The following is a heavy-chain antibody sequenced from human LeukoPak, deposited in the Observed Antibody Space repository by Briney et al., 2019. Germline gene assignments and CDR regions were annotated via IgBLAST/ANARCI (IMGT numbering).Heavy chain of an antibody. J-gene: IGHJ4*02. Sequence: PSETLSLTCAVYGGSFSGYYWSWIRQPPGKGLEWIGEINHSGSTNYNPSLKSRVTISVDTSKNQFSLKLSSVTAADTAVYYCARGPIFGVVIPYYFDYWGQGTLVTVSS. V-gene: IGHV4-34*01. CDR2: INHSGST. CDR3: ARGPIFGVVIPYYFDY. D-gene: IGHD3-3*01. CDR1: GGSFSGYY.